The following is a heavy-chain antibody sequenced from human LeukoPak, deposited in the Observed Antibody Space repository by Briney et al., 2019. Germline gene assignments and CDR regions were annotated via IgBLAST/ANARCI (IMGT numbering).Heavy chain of an antibody. J-gene: IGHJ1*01. CDR1: GGPFSGYY. Sequence: SETLSLPCAVYGGPFSGYYWSWIRQPPAKGLEWIGDINHSGGTNYNPSLKSRVTISIDTSKNHLSLKLSSVTAADTAVYCCARYYYDSSGYYAEYFQYWGQGTLVTVSS. CDR2: INHSGGT. V-gene: IGHV4-34*01. CDR3: ARYYYDSSGYYAEYFQY. D-gene: IGHD3-22*01.